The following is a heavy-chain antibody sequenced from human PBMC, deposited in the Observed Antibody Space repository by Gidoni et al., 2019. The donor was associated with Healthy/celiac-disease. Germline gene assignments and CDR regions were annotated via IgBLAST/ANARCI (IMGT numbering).Heavy chain of an antibody. D-gene: IGHD3-16*01. CDR3: ARRGRYYYYYGMDV. V-gene: IGHV4-34*01. CDR1: GGSFSGYY. CDR2: INHSGST. J-gene: IGHJ6*02. Sequence: QLQLQQWGAGLLKPSATLSLTCSVYGGSFSGYYWSWIRQPPGKGLEWIGEINHSGSTNYNPSLKSRVTISVDTSKNQFSLKLSSVTAADTAVYYCARRGRYYYYYGMDVWGQGTTVTVSS.